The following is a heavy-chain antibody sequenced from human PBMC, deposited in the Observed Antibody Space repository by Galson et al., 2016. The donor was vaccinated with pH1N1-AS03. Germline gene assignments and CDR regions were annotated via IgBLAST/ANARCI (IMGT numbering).Heavy chain of an antibody. CDR3: ARGRGSYGMDV. CDR1: GYTFISYV. Sequence: SVKVSCKASGYTFISYVMHWVRQAPGQRLEWMGWINAGNGNTTYSQSFQGRVTITRDTSASKAYMELSSLRSEDTAVYDCARGRGSYGMDVWGQGTTVTVSS. CDR2: INAGNGNT. J-gene: IGHJ6*02. V-gene: IGHV1-3*01. D-gene: IGHD1-26*01.